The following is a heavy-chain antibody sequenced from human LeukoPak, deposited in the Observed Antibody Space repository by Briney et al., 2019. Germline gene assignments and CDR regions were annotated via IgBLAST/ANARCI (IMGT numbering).Heavy chain of an antibody. CDR2: VHYSLSS. CDR1: GASINGYY. D-gene: IGHD5-24*01. CDR3: ACYKIVERNFDF. V-gene: IGHV4-59*01. J-gene: IGHJ4*02. Sequence: SETLSLTRTVSGASINGYYWSWIRQPPGKGLEWIGNVHYSLSSNYSPSLESRVTISMDTSQRQFSLKLTSVTAADTAVYYCACYKIVERNFDFWGQGMLVTVSS.